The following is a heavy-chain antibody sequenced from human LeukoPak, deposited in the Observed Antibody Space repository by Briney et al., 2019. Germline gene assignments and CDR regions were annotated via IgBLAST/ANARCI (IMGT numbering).Heavy chain of an antibody. Sequence: ASVKVSCKASNYTFTSYGIGWARQAPGQALEWVGWVSPYNGKTNYAQKFQDRVTMTTDTPTTTAYLHLRRLRSDDTALYYCARAGSSSWRQLFDAWGQGSLVIVSS. CDR2: VSPYNGKT. D-gene: IGHD6-13*01. V-gene: IGHV1-18*01. CDR3: ARAGSSSWRQLFDA. CDR1: NYTFTSYG. J-gene: IGHJ4*02.